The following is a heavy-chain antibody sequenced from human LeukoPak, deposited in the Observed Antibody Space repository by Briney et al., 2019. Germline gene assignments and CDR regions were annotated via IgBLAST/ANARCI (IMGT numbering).Heavy chain of an antibody. J-gene: IGHJ4*02. V-gene: IGHV4-59*01. D-gene: IGHD5-12*01. CDR3: ARDGSGYDYGFDY. Sequence: SETLSLTCTVSGGSISSYYWSWIRQPPGKGLEWIGYIYYSGNTNYNPSLKSRVTISVDTSKNQFSLKLSSVTAADTAVYYCARDGSGYDYGFDYWGQGTLVTVSS. CDR2: IYYSGNT. CDR1: GGSISSYY.